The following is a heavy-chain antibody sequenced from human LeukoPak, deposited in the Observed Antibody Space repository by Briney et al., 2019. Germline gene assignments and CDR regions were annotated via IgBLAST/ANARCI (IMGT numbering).Heavy chain of an antibody. Sequence: ASVKVYCKASGYTSNDYYIHWVRQGPRQGLAWMGWISPKSGVTNYEQKFQGRVTMARDTSLSTAYMELSSLRSDDTAVYFCARALGSYYDTSVYQAYWGQGTLVTVTS. J-gene: IGHJ4*02. D-gene: IGHD3-22*01. V-gene: IGHV1-2*02. CDR1: GYTSNDYY. CDR2: ISPKSGVT. CDR3: ARALGSYYDTSVYQAY.